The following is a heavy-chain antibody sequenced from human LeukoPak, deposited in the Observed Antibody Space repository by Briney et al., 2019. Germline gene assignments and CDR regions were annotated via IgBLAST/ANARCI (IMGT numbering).Heavy chain of an antibody. CDR1: GGSISSSSYY. J-gene: IGHJ4*02. D-gene: IGHD4-17*01. CDR3: ARGVTMTTVTNTSTYYFDY. CDR2: IYYSGST. V-gene: IGHV4-39*01. Sequence: SETLSLTCTVSGGSISSSSYYWGWIRQPPGKGLEWIGSIYYSGSTYYNPSLKSRVTISVDTSKNQFSLKLSSVTAADTAVYYCARGVTMTTVTNTSTYYFDYWGQGTLVTVSS.